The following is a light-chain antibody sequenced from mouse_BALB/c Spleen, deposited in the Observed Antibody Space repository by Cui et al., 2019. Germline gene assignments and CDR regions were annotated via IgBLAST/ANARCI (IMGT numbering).Light chain of an antibody. Sequence: DIVMSQSPSSLAVSVGEKVTMSCKSSQSLLCSSNQKNYLAWYQQKPGQSPKLLIYWASTRESGVPDRFTGSGSGTDFTLTISSVKAEDLAVYYCQQYYSYPLTFGAGTKLELK. CDR2: WAS. V-gene: IGKV8-30*01. J-gene: IGKJ5*01. CDR1: QSLLCSSNQKNY. CDR3: QQYYSYPLT.